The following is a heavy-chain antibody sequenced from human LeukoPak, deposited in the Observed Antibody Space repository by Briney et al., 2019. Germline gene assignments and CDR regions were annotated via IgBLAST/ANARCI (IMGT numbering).Heavy chain of an antibody. CDR2: IIPIFGTA. V-gene: IGHV1-69*05. D-gene: IGHD3-22*01. CDR3: ASWYYYDSSGYPNFDY. J-gene: IGHJ4*02. Sequence: ASVKVSCKASGGTFSSYAISWVRQAPGQGLEWMGGIIPIFGTANYAQKFQGRVTITTDESTSTAYMELSSLRSEDMAVYYCASWYYYDSSGYPNFDYWGQGTLVTVSS. CDR1: GGTFSSYA.